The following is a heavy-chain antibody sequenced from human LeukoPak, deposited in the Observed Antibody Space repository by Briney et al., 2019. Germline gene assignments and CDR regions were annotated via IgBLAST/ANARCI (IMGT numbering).Heavy chain of an antibody. D-gene: IGHD4-11*01. CDR1: GFTVSSSF. CDR3: VRDGVDYSFEY. V-gene: IGHV3-53*01. CDR2: IYSGGST. J-gene: IGHJ4*02. Sequence: GGSLRLSXAASGFTVSSSFMSWVRQAPGKGLEWVSVIYSGGSTYYADSVKGRFTISRDNSKNTLYLQMISLRADDTAVYYCVRDGVDYSFEYWGQGTLVTVSS.